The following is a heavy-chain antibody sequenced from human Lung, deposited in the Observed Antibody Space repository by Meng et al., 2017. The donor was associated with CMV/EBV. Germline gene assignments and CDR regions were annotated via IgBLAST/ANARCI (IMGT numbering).Heavy chain of an antibody. J-gene: IGHJ4*02. D-gene: IGHD2-2*01. CDR2: ISAYNGNT. CDR3: ASSSDIVVVPAAPFDD. Sequence: SVXVSXXASGYTFTSYGISWVRQAPGQGLEWMGWISAYNGNTNYAQKLQGRVTMTTDTSTSTAYMELRSLRSDDTAVYYCASSSDIVVVPAAPFDDWGQGTXVTVSS. V-gene: IGHV1-18*01. CDR1: GYTFTSYG.